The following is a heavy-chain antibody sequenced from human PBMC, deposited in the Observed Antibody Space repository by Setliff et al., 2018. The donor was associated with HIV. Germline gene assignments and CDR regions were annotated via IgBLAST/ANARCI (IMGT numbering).Heavy chain of an antibody. J-gene: IGHJ4*02. Sequence: PSETLSLTCTVSGGSISSGGYYWSWIRQPAGKGLEWIGRINTSGSTNYNPSLKSRVTTSVDTSNNQFSLKLSSVTAADTAVYYCARDNRGYSYGWLFDYWGQGTLVTVS. V-gene: IGHV4-61*02. CDR3: ARDNRGYSYGWLFDY. CDR2: INTSGST. CDR1: GGSISSGGYY. D-gene: IGHD5-18*01.